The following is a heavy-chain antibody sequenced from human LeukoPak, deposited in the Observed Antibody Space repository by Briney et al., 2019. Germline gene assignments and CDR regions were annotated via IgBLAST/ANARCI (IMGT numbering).Heavy chain of an antibody. D-gene: IGHD3-16*02. CDR3: ARDSGVWGNYRHCTFDI. Sequence: GGSLRLSCAASGFTFSIYSMNWVRQAPGKGLEWVSYISTSGGTMYYADSVKGRFTISRDNAKNSLYLQMNNLRAEDTAVYYCARDSGVWGNYRHCTFDIWGQGTMVTVSS. CDR2: ISTSGGTM. J-gene: IGHJ3*02. V-gene: IGHV3-48*04. CDR1: GFTFSIYS.